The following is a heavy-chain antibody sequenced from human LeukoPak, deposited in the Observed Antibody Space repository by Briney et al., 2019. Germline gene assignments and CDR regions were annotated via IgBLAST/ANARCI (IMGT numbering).Heavy chain of an antibody. CDR3: ALASMVQGVTFDY. CDR1: GFTFSSYA. Sequence: GGSLRLSCAASGFTFSSYAMSWVRQAPGKGLEWVSAISGSGGSTYYADSVKDRFTISRDNSKNTLYLQMNSLRAEDTAVYYCALASMVQGVTFDYWGQGTLVTVSS. J-gene: IGHJ4*02. V-gene: IGHV3-23*01. D-gene: IGHD3-10*01. CDR2: ISGSGGST.